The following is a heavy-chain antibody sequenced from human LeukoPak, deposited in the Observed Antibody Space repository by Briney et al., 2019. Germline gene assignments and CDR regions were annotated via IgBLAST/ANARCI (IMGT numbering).Heavy chain of an antibody. Sequence: PGRSLRLSCAASGFNFKTYSMHWVRQAPGKGLEWLAVITYDGSDKYYADSVKGRLTISRDNSKKTLYLQMDNLMGEDTAVYYCAREDRVGATSYLDYWGQGTLVTVSS. D-gene: IGHD4/OR15-4a*01. CDR2: ITYDGSDK. CDR1: GFNFKTYS. CDR3: AREDRVGATSYLDY. V-gene: IGHV3-30*04. J-gene: IGHJ4*02.